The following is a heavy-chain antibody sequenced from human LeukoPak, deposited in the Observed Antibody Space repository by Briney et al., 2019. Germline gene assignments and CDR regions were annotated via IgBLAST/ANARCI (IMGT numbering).Heavy chain of an antibody. D-gene: IGHD5-18*01. CDR3: ARKMDTWSLWSANWFDP. CDR2: IYYSGST. J-gene: IGHJ5*02. V-gene: IGHV4-59*08. CDR1: GGSISSYY. Sequence: SETLSLTCTVSGGSISSYYWSWIRQPPGKGLEWIGYIYYSGSTNYNPSLKSRVTISVDTSKNQFSLKLSSVTAADTAVYYCARKMDTWSLWSANWFDPWGQGTLVTVSS.